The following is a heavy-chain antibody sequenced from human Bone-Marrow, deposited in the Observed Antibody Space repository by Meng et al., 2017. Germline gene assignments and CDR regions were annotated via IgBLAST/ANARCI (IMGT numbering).Heavy chain of an antibody. J-gene: IGHJ4*02. V-gene: IGHV3-7*01. Sequence: GESLKISCAASGFTFSNYWMIWVRQAPGKGVEWVANINQDGSDKYYAGSVKGRFTISRDNAKNSLYVQMNSLGAEDTAVYYCARDIGFGSLDSWGQGTPVTVSS. CDR1: GFTFSNYW. D-gene: IGHD3-10*01. CDR2: INQDGSDK. CDR3: ARDIGFGSLDS.